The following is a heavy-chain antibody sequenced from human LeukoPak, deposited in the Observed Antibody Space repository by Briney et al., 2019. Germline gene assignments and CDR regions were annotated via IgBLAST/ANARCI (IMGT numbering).Heavy chain of an antibody. V-gene: IGHV3-23*01. CDR3: AKADCGGECYYVMAV. CDR2: ISGSGART. D-gene: IGHD2-21*01. Sequence: GGSLRLYCAASGFTFTSYAMTWVRQAPGKGLEWVSRISGSGARTFYGDSVKGGFTISRDNSNNTLDLQMNSLRAEDTGTYYCAKADCGGECYYVMAVWGQGTTVTVSS. J-gene: IGHJ6*02. CDR1: GFTFTSYA.